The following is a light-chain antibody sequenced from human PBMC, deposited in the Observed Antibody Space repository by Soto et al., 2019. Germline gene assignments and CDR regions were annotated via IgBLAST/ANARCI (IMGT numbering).Light chain of an antibody. CDR2: AAS. CDR1: QGISTA. V-gene: IGKV1-27*01. Sequence: IQMTQSPSSLSASVGDRVTSTCRASQGISTALAWYQQRPGKVPKLLMYAASTLQSGVPSRFSGSGSGTDFTLTISSLQPEDVATYYCQKYDSAPTFGQGTKVDIK. CDR3: QKYDSAPT. J-gene: IGKJ1*01.